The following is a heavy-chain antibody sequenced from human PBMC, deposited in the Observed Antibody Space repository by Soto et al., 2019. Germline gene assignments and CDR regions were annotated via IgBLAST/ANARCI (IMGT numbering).Heavy chain of an antibody. CDR1: GYTFTSYG. CDR2: ISAYNGNT. Sequence: ASVKVSCKASGYTFTSYGISWVRQAPGQGLEWMGWISAYNGNTNYAQKLQGRVTMTTDTSTSTAYMELRSLRSDDTAVYYCARGVAVAGEPGNWFDPWGQGTLVTVSS. V-gene: IGHV1-18*04. CDR3: ARGVAVAGEPGNWFDP. D-gene: IGHD6-19*01. J-gene: IGHJ5*02.